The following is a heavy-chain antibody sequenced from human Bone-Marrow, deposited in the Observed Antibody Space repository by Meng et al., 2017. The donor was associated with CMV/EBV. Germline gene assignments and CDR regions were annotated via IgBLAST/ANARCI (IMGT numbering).Heavy chain of an antibody. V-gene: IGHV4-39*06. Sequence: SETLSLTCTVSGASVSSGTYFWDWIRQPPGKGLEWIGSISYGGRIYYNSSLMSRVSIFEDMSRSQFTLRLSSVTAADTAIYYCARIFPSDYYKYTMYVWGQGTSVTVSS. CDR2: ISYGGRI. CDR3: ARIFPSDYYKYTMYV. J-gene: IGHJ6*02. D-gene: IGHD2-21*02. CDR1: GASVSSGTYF.